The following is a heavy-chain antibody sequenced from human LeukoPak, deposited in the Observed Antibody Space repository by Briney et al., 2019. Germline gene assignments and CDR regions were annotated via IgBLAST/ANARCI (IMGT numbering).Heavy chain of an antibody. CDR2: ISNSGSNR. CDR1: GFTFSSYE. CDR3: ARISGSYSDY. D-gene: IGHD1-26*01. J-gene: IGHJ4*02. V-gene: IGHV3-48*03. Sequence: GGSLRLSCAASGFTFSSYEMNWVRQAPGKGLEWVSYISNSGSNRYYADSVKGRFAISRDNAKNSVYLQMNSLRAEDTAVYYCARISGSYSDYWGQGTLVTVSS.